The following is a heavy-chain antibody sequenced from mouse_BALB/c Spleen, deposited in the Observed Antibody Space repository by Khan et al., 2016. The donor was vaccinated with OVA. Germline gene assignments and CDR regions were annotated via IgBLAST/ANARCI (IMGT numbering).Heavy chain of an antibody. CDR2: INPSTGYT. J-gene: IGHJ2*01. V-gene: IGHV1-7*01. CDR3: ARRGLRWDFDY. Sequence: QVQLKQSGAELAKPGASVKMSCKASGYTFINYWILWIKQRPGQGLEWIGYINPSTGYTEYNQNFKDKATFTADKSSSTAYKQLSSLTSEDSTVYYGARRGLRWDFDYWGQGTTLTVSS. D-gene: IGHD1-1*01. CDR1: GYTFINYW.